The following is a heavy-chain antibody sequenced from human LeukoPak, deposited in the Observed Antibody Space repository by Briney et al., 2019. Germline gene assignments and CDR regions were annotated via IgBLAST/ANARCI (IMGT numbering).Heavy chain of an antibody. Sequence: DTVSLTCFLAGECLGRNEWSSIRQPPGKGMEWIGYIYGSGSTHYDPSLRSRVTISEDTSKNQFSLKLTSVTAADTAVYYCARNVGWYSHDSWGQGTLVTVSS. V-gene: IGHV4-59*08. CDR2: IYGSGST. CDR3: ARNVGWYSHDS. D-gene: IGHD6-19*01. J-gene: IGHJ4*02. CDR1: GECLGRNE.